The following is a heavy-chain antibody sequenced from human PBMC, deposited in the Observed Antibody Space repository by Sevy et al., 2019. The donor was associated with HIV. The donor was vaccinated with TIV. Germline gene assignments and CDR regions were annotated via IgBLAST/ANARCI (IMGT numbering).Heavy chain of an antibody. D-gene: IGHD6-6*01. J-gene: IGHJ4*02. CDR1: GFTFSNYW. Sequence: GGSLRLSCAASGFTFSNYWMSWVRQAPGKGLEWVANLKQDGSQKYYVDSVKGRFTISRDNAKNSLYLQINSLRAEVTAIYYCARIGYSSSSFDYWGQGTLVTVSS. CDR2: LKQDGSQK. CDR3: ARIGYSSSSFDY. V-gene: IGHV3-7*01.